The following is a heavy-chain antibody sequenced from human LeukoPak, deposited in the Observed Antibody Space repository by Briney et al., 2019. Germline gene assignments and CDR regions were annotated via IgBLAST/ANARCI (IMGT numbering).Heavy chain of an antibody. J-gene: IGHJ4*02. CDR1: GGSISSNTNY. Sequence: PETLSLTCTVSGGSISSNTNYWGWIRQPPGKGLEWVRRINYSGGTYYNASLKSRVTISVDTSKHQFSLKLSSVPAADTAVYYCARLPSALYGDYFDYWGQGTLVTVSS. V-gene: IGHV4-39*01. D-gene: IGHD4-17*01. CDR2: INYSGGT. CDR3: ARLPSALYGDYFDY.